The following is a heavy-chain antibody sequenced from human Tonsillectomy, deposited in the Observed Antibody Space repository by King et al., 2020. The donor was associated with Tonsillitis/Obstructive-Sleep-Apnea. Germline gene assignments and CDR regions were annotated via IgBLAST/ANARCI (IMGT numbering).Heavy chain of an antibody. D-gene: IGHD4-17*01. Sequence: VQLVESGGGVVQPGSSLRLSCAASGFTFSAFGIHWVRQAPGKGLEWVAFISFDGDNKYYADSVKGRFTISRDNFKNTLSLQMNSLGAEDTAVYYCARVSPLYAYGDYYFDYWGQGTLVTVSS. CDR3: ARVSPLYAYGDYYFDY. CDR1: GFTFSAFG. CDR2: ISFDGDNK. V-gene: IGHV3-30*03. J-gene: IGHJ4*02.